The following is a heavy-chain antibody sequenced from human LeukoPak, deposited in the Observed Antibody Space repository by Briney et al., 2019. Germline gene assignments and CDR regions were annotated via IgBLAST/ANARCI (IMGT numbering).Heavy chain of an antibody. Sequence: PSQTLSLTCNVSGGSFSSGGHYWSWIRQHPGKGLEWIGYIYYSGSTNYNPSLKSRVTISVDTSKNQFSLKLSSVTAADTAVYYCAREIIGGDYGWGQGTLVTVSS. D-gene: IGHD4-17*01. CDR3: AREIIGGDYG. V-gene: IGHV4-31*03. CDR1: GGSFSSGGHY. CDR2: IYYSGST. J-gene: IGHJ4*02.